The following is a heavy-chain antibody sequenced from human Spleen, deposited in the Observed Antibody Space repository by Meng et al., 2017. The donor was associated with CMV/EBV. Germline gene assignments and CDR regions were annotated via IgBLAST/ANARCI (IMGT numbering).Heavy chain of an antibody. CDR3: AREGRSHQVGVSVY. J-gene: IGHJ4*02. V-gene: IGHV4-34*01. Sequence: QVQVQEGGEGLLKPSETLSLTCAVYGGSFSGYYWSWIRQPPGKGLEWIGEINHSGSTNYNPSLKSRVTISVDTSKNQFSLKLSSVTAADTAVYYCAREGRSHQVGVSVYWGQGNLVTVSS. D-gene: IGHD2-21*01. CDR1: GGSFSGYY. CDR2: INHSGST.